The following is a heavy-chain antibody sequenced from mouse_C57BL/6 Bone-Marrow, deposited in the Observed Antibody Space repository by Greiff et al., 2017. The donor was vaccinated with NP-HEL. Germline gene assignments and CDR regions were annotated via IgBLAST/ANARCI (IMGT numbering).Heavy chain of an antibody. V-gene: IGHV10-1*01. CDR2: IRSKSNNYAT. CDR3: VRQRDFPRYWYFDV. CDR1: GFSFNTYA. J-gene: IGHJ1*03. Sequence: EVKLMESGGGLVQPKGSLKLSCAASGFSFNTYAMNWVRQAPGTGLEWVARIRSKSNNYATYYADSVKDRFTISRDDSESMLYLQMNNLKTEDTAMYYCVRQRDFPRYWYFDVWGTGTTVTVSS.